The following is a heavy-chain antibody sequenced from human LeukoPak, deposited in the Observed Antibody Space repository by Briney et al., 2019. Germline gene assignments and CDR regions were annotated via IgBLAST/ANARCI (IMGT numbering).Heavy chain of an antibody. CDR3: ARVGLLWFGELLYHPFDY. V-gene: IGHV4-30-4*01. D-gene: IGHD3-10*01. J-gene: IGHJ4*02. CDR1: GGSISSGDYY. Sequence: SETLSLTCTVSGGSISSGDYYWSWIRQPPGKGLEWIGYIYYSGSTYYNPSLKSRVTISVDTSKNQFSLKLSSVTAADTAVYYCARVGLLWFGELLYHPFDYWGQGTLVTVSS. CDR2: IYYSGST.